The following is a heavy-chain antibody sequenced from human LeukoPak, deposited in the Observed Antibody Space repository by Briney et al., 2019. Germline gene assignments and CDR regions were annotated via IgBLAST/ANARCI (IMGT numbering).Heavy chain of an antibody. CDR3: VRGTGY. CDR1: GFTFSTYV. Sequence: GSLRLSCSVSGFTFSTYVMHWVRQAPGKGLEYVSAISSNGDNTYYADSVKGRFTISRDNSKNTLYLQMSSLRADDTAVYYCVRGTGYWGQGTLVTVCS. J-gene: IGHJ4*02. CDR2: ISSNGDNT. V-gene: IGHV3-64D*06.